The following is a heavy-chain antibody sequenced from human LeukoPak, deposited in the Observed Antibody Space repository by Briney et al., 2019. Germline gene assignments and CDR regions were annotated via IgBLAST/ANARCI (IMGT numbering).Heavy chain of an antibody. CDR1: GFTFSSYA. V-gene: IGHV3-64*01. Sequence: GGSLRLSCAASGFTFSSYAMHWVRQAPGKGLEYLSGISSNGGSTYYANSVKGRFTISRDNSKNTLYLQTGSLRAEDMAVYYCARGQVGAINDAFDIWGQGTMVTVSS. J-gene: IGHJ3*02. CDR2: ISSNGGST. CDR3: ARGQVGAINDAFDI. D-gene: IGHD1-26*01.